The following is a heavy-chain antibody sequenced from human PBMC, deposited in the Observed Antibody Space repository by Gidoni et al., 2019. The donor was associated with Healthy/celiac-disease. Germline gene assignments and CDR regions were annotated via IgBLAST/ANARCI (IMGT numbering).Heavy chain of an antibody. J-gene: IGHJ6*02. D-gene: IGHD6-13*01. CDR3: ARVVSVAAAGTDRNYYYGMDV. Sequence: QVQLVQSGAEVKKPGASVKASCKASGYTFTRYAMHWVLQAPGQRLEWMGWINAGNGNTKYSQKFQGRVTITRDTSASTAYMELSSLRSEDTAVYYCARVVSVAAAGTDRNYYYGMDVWGQGTTVTVSS. CDR2: INAGNGNT. CDR1: GYTFTRYA. V-gene: IGHV1-3*01.